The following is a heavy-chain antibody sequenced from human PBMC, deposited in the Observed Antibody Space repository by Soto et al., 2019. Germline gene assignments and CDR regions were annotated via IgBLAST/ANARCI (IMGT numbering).Heavy chain of an antibody. V-gene: IGHV1-69*13. CDR2: IIPIFGTA. D-gene: IGHD2-2*01. Sequence: ASVTGSCTASGGTFSSYAISWVRQAPGQGLEWMGGIIPIFGTANYAQKFQGRVTITADESTSTAYMELSSLRSEDTAVYYCARLPAANPEWSYYYGMDVWGQGTTVTVSS. CDR3: ARLPAANPEWSYYYGMDV. J-gene: IGHJ6*02. CDR1: GGTFSSYA.